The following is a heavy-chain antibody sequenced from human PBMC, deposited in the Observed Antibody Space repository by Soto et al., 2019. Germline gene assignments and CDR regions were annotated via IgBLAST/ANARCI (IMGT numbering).Heavy chain of an antibody. J-gene: IGHJ4*02. CDR3: VKGGAATEIILDS. V-gene: IGHV3-23*01. D-gene: IGHD3-16*01. CDR1: GFTSSNYA. CDR2: IRGSGETT. Sequence: GGSLRLSCAASGFTSSNYAMTWVRQSPGKGLEWLSTIRGSGETTYYADSVRGRVTTSRDNDKNALYLQINSLTAGDAAVYYCVKGGAATEIILDSWGPGTQVTVSS.